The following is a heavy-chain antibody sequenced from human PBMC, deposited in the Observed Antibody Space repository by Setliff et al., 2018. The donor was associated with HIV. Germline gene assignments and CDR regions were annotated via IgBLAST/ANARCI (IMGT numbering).Heavy chain of an antibody. V-gene: IGHV3-23*01. CDR2: ISGCGSGSRT. CDR3: AKDPRAAVATICDY. J-gene: IGHJ4*02. D-gene: IGHD5-12*01. Sequence: GGSLRLSCAASGFTFSSYEMSWVRQAPGKGLEWISGISGCGSGSRTDYVDSVKGRFTISRDNSKNTLYLQMNSLRAEDTAVYYCAKDPRAAVATICDYWGQGTLVTVSS. CDR1: GFTFSSYE.